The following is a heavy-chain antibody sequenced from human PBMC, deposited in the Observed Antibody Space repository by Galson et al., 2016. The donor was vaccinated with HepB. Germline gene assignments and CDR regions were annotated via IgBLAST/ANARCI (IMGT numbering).Heavy chain of an antibody. CDR2: IIWDDDT. CDR3: VHRTLFCSDGSCFSSPFDS. J-gene: IGHJ4*02. D-gene: IGHD2-15*01. CDR1: GFSLNTRGVG. Sequence: PALVKPTQTLTLTCTFSGFSLNTRGVGVGWIRQPPWKALECLALIIWDDDTRYSPSLKSQLTITKDTSKNQVVLTVTNVDPMDTGTYFCVHRTLFCSDGSCFSSPFDSWGQGTLVAVSS. V-gene: IGHV2-5*02.